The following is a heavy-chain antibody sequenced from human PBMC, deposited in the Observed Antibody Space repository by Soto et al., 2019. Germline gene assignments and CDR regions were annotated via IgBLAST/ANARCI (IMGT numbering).Heavy chain of an antibody. Sequence: SETLSLTCTVSGGSLSNYYWSWIRQPPWKGLEWVGYMFNGGSANYNPSLKSRVAISVDMSQNQFSLKLTSVTAADTAVYYCARHVAIYSNSWYDLYYWGQGTLVTVYS. V-gene: IGHV4-59*08. J-gene: IGHJ4*02. D-gene: IGHD5-18*01. CDR3: ARHVAIYSNSWYDLYY. CDR2: MFNGGSA. CDR1: GGSLSNYY.